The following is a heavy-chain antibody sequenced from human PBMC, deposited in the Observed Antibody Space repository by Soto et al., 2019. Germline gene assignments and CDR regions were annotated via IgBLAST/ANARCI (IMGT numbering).Heavy chain of an antibody. CDR1: GGSISSGGYY. V-gene: IGHV4-31*03. D-gene: IGHD6-19*01. CDR2: IYYSGST. CDR3: ARAEIAVAGTGWFDP. J-gene: IGHJ5*02. Sequence: QVQLQESGPGLVKPSQTLSLTCTVSGGSISSGGYYWSWIRQHPGKGLEWIGYIYYSGSTYYNPSLKRRVTISVDTSKNQFSLKLSSVTAADTAVYYCARAEIAVAGTGWFDPWGQGTLVTVSS.